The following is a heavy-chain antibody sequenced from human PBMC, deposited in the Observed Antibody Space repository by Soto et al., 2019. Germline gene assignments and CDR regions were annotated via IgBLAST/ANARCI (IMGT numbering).Heavy chain of an antibody. J-gene: IGHJ4*02. Sequence: XSVKVACTGFGCCLMKYGINWVRQAPGQGLEWVGWISPYSGYTHSAQKFHGRLTLTTDTAASTAYMELRILRSADTALYYCAREASVIIQAAQPSRFDSWGQGTLVTVSS. CDR2: ISPYSGYT. CDR1: GCCLMKYG. V-gene: IGHV1-18*01. D-gene: IGHD2-15*01. CDR3: AREASVIIQAAQPSRFDS.